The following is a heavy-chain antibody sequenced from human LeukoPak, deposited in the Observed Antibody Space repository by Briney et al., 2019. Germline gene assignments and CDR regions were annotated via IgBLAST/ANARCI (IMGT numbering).Heavy chain of an antibody. CDR1: GLSYSYYG. J-gene: IGHJ4*02. D-gene: IGHD2-15*01. V-gene: IGHV3-30*02. CDR3: AKTPCSGGSCPFDY. Sequence: PGGSLRLSCVGSGLSYSYYGMHWVRQPPGKGLEWVASVRCDGSDKYYADSVKGRFTISRDSSQNTMYLHMSSLRAEDTAVYYCAKTPCSGGSCPFDYWGQGTLVTVSS. CDR2: VRCDGSDK.